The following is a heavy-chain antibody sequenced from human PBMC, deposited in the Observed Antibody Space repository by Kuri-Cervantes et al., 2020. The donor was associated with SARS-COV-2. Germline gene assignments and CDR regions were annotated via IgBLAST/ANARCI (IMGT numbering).Heavy chain of an antibody. CDR1: GFTFSSYS. D-gene: IGHD1-26*01. CDR3: ARDSYSGIYTRRIDY. Sequence: GESLKISCAASGFTFSSYSMNWVRQAPGKGLEWVSSISSSSSYIYYADSVKGRFTISRDNDKNSLSLQMNSLRDEDTAVYYCARDSYSGIYTRRIDYWGQGTLVTDSS. V-gene: IGHV3-21*01. J-gene: IGHJ4*02. CDR2: ISSSSSYI.